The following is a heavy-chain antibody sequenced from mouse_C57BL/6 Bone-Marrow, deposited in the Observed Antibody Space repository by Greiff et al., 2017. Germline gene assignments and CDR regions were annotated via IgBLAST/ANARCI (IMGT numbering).Heavy chain of an antibody. CDR2: IDPNSGGT. Sequence: QVQLQQPGAELVKPGASVKLSCKASGYTFTGYWMHWVKQRPGRGLEWIGSIDPNSGGTKYNEKFKSKATLTVDKPSSTAYMQLSSLTSEDSAGYCCARAVWLRRQSGFAYWGQGTLVTVSA. J-gene: IGHJ3*01. V-gene: IGHV1-72*01. CDR1: GYTFTGYW. D-gene: IGHD2-2*01. CDR3: ARAVWLRRQSGFAY.